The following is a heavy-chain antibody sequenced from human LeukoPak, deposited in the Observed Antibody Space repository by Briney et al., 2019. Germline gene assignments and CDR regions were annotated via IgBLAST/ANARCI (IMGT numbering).Heavy chain of an antibody. Sequence: ATVKVSCKASGYTFTGYYMHWVRQAPGQGLGWMGRINPNSGGTNYAQKFQGRVTMTRDTSISTAYMELSRLRSDYTAVYYCARDRPGDYWGQGTLVTVSS. CDR2: INPNSGGT. J-gene: IGHJ4*02. V-gene: IGHV1-2*06. CDR3: ARDRPGDY. CDR1: GYTFTGYY.